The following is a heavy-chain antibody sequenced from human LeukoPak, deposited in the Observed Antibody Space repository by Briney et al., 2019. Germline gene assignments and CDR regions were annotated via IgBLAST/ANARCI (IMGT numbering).Heavy chain of an antibody. Sequence: SQTLSLTCTVSGGSISSGSYYWSWIRQPAGKGLEWIGRIYTSGSTNYNPSLKSRVTISVDTSKNQFSLKLSSVTAADTAVYYCATYNFGSGSLDSWGQGTLVTVSS. J-gene: IGHJ4*02. CDR2: IYTSGST. V-gene: IGHV4-61*02. CDR3: ATYNFGSGSLDS. D-gene: IGHD3-10*01. CDR1: GGSISSGSYY.